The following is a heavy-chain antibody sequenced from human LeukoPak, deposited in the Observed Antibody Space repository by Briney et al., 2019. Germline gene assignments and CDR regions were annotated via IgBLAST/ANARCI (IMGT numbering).Heavy chain of an antibody. V-gene: IGHV4-34*01. CDR3: ARVAGYCSSTSCYHRRYYYYYMDV. CDR1: GGSFSGYY. Sequence: SETLSLTCAVYGGSFSGYYWSWIRQPPGKGLEWIGEIKHSGSTNYNPSLKSRVTISVDTSKNQFSLKLSSVTAADTAVYYCARVAGYCSSTSCYHRRYYYYYMDVWGKGTTVTVSS. D-gene: IGHD2-2*01. J-gene: IGHJ6*03. CDR2: IKHSGST.